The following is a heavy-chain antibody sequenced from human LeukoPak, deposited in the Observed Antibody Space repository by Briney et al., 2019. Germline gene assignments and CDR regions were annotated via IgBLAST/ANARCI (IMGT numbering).Heavy chain of an antibody. D-gene: IGHD6-6*01. CDR3: ARHALAARLNGMDV. Sequence: PSETLSLTCTVSGGSISSSSYYWGWIRQPPGKGLEWIGSIYYSGSTYYNPSLKSRVTISVDTSKNQFSLKLSSVTAADTAVYYCARHALAARLNGMDVWGQGTTATVSS. J-gene: IGHJ6*02. CDR1: GGSISSSSYY. CDR2: IYYSGST. V-gene: IGHV4-39*01.